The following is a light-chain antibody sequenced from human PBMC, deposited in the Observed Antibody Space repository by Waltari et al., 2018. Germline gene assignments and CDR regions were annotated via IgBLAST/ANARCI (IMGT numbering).Light chain of an antibody. CDR3: QQSYNTPRT. V-gene: IGKV1-33*01. J-gene: IGKJ3*01. CDR1: QDISND. Sequence: DIQMTQSPSSLSASVGDRVTITCQASQDISNDLNWYQQKQGKAPKRLIYDASNLETGVASRFSGSGSGTDFTFTISSLQPEDIAVYYCQQSYNTPRTFGPGTKVDIK. CDR2: DAS.